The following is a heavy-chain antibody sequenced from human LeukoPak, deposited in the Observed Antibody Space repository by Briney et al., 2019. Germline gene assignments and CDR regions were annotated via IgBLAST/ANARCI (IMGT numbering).Heavy chain of an antibody. V-gene: IGHV3-23*01. Sequence: GGSLRLSCVASGFTLSSSAMSWVRQAPGKGLEWVSAISGSGGSTYYADSVKGRFTISRDNSKNTLYLQMNSLRAEDTAVYYCAKEYGGYYDSSGYGWGQGTLVTVSS. J-gene: IGHJ4*02. CDR3: AKEYGGYYDSSGYG. D-gene: IGHD3-22*01. CDR2: ISGSGGST. CDR1: GFTLSSSA.